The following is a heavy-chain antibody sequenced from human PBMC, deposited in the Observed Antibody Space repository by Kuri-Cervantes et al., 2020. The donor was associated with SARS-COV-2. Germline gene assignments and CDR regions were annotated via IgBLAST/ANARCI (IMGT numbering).Heavy chain of an antibody. J-gene: IGHJ3*02. CDR3: ARDRGYSYAYGAFDI. V-gene: IGHV3-30*01. Sequence: GGSLRLSCAASGFTFSSYAMHWVRQAPGKGLEWVAVISYDGSNKYYADSVKGRFTISRDNSKNTLYLQMNSLRAEDTAVYYCARDRGYSYAYGAFDIWGQGTMVTVSS. D-gene: IGHD5-18*01. CDR2: ISYDGSNK. CDR1: GFTFSSYA.